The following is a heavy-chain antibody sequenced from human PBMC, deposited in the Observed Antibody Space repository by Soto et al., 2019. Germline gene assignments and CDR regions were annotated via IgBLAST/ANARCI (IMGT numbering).Heavy chain of an antibody. D-gene: IGHD5-18*01. CDR3: VKGDLDTAVVNSPDAFDF. Sequence: QVNLVESGGGVVQPGRSLRLSCEASGFIFSDFGMHWVRQAPGKGLEWVAVISYDGNNKYYAQSVKGRFTISRDNSKNTLFLNMDSLRPEDTAVYHCVKGDLDTAVVNSPDAFDFWGPGTMATVS. CDR2: ISYDGNNK. CDR1: GFIFSDFG. V-gene: IGHV3-30*18. J-gene: IGHJ3*01.